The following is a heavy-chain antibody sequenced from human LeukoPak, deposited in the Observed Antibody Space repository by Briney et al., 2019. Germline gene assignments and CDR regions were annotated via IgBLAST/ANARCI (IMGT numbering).Heavy chain of an antibody. CDR2: ISSSSTYI. CDR1: GFTFSRNT. D-gene: IGHD1-26*01. V-gene: IGHV3-21*01. Sequence: GGSLRLSCAASGFTFSRNTMNWVRQAPGKGLEWVSSISSSSTYIYYADSVKGRFTISRDNAKKSLYLQMNSLRAEDTAVYYCARDASGSSNFDYWGQGTLVTVSS. CDR3: ARDASGSSNFDY. J-gene: IGHJ4*02.